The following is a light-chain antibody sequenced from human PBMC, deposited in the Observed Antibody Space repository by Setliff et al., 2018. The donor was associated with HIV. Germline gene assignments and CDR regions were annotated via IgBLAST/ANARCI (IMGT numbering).Light chain of an antibody. CDR1: SSDVGSYDY. CDR3: SSYANGDTWI. V-gene: IGLV2-11*01. CDR2: NVN. Sequence: QSALIQPPSVSGSPGQSVTISCTGTSSDVGSYDYVSWYQQHPGTVPKPMIYNVNTQPSGVPDRFSGSKSGNTASMTISGLQSEDEADYYCSSYANGDTWIFGGGTKVTVL. J-gene: IGLJ2*01.